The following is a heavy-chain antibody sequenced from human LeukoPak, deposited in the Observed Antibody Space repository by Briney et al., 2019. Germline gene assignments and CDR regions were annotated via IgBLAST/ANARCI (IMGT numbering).Heavy chain of an antibody. D-gene: IGHD3-3*01. V-gene: IGHV4-39*01. J-gene: IGHJ4*02. CDR1: GDSISSSSYY. Sequence: SETLSLTCTVSGDSISSSSYYWGWIRQPPGKGLEWIGSIYYSGSTYYNPSLKSRVTISVDTSKNQFSLKLTSVTAADTAVYYCASYYDFWSGHSEYWGQGTLVTVSS. CDR3: ASYYDFWSGHSEY. CDR2: IYYSGST.